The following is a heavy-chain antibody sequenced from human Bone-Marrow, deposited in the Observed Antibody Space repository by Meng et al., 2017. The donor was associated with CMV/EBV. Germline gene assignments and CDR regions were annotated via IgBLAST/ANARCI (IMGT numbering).Heavy chain of an antibody. Sequence: GGSLRLSCAASGFTFSDYYMSWIRQAPGKGLEWVSYISSSGSTIYYADSVKGRFTISRDNAKNSLHLQMSSLRAEDTAMYYCARGLGDSGSDNYFDYWGQGILVTVSS. CDR3: ARGLGDSGSDNYFDY. J-gene: IGHJ4*02. D-gene: IGHD5-12*01. V-gene: IGHV3-11*04. CDR1: GFTFSDYY. CDR2: ISSSGSTI.